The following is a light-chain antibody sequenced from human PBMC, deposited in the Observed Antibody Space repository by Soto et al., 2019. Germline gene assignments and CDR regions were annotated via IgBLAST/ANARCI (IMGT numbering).Light chain of an antibody. Sequence: QSALTQPASVSGSPGQSITISCTGTSSDVGGCNYVSWYQQHPGKAPKLLIYDVSNRPSGVSNRFSGSKSGNTASLTISGLQDEDDADYYCSSYTSSSPPYVFGAGTKLTVL. V-gene: IGLV2-14*01. CDR3: SSYTSSSPPYV. CDR1: SSDVGGCNY. CDR2: DVS. J-gene: IGLJ1*01.